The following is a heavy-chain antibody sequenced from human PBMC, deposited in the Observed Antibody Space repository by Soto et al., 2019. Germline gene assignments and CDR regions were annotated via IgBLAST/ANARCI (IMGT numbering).Heavy chain of an antibody. CDR1: GGTFSSYA. J-gene: IGHJ6*02. CDR2: IIPIFGTA. D-gene: IGHD2-15*01. V-gene: IGHV1-69*01. Sequence: QVQLVQSGAEVKKPGSSVKVSCKASGGTFSSYAISWVRQAPGQGLEWMGGIIPIFGTANYAQKFQGRVTITADESTSTAYMELSSLRAEDTAVYDCARLTDCSGGSCYYYYGMDVWGQGTTVTVSS. CDR3: ARLTDCSGGSCYYYYGMDV.